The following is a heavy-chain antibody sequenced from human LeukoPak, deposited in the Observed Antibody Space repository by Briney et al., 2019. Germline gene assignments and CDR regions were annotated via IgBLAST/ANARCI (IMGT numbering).Heavy chain of an antibody. Sequence: GGSLRLSCAASGFTFSSYSMNWVRQAPGKGLEWVSSISSSSSYIYYADSVKGRFTISRDNAKNTLYLQMNSLRAEDTAVYYCARDRSGTYLDYWGQGTLVTVSS. CDR2: ISSSSSYI. J-gene: IGHJ4*02. V-gene: IGHV3-21*01. CDR1: GFTFSSYS. D-gene: IGHD1-26*01. CDR3: ARDRSGTYLDY.